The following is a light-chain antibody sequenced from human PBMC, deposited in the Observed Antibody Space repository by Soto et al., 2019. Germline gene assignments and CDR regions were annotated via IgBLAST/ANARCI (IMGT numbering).Light chain of an antibody. J-gene: IGKJ5*01. CDR3: QQRSNSPPIT. CDR1: QSISTY. Sequence: ETVLTQSPATLSLSPGERATLSXRASQSISTYVSWYQQNPGEXPRLLXXDAXNRATGIAARLSGSGSGTDSTLILSSIEPEDFVGYYCQQRSNSPPITFGQGTRLEIK. CDR2: DAX. V-gene: IGKV3-11*01.